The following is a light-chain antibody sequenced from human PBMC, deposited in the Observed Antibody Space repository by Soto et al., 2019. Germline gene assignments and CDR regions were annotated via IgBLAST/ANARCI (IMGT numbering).Light chain of an antibody. Sequence: EIVLTQSPGTLSMSPGERATPSCRASQRLTNNYFAWYQQKPGRALRLLIDGASTRATGIPDRFSGSGSGTYFTLTISRLEPEDVAVYYCQQYESVVTLGQGTKVDIK. CDR1: QRLTNNY. V-gene: IGKV3-20*01. CDR3: QQYESVVT. CDR2: GAS. J-gene: IGKJ1*01.